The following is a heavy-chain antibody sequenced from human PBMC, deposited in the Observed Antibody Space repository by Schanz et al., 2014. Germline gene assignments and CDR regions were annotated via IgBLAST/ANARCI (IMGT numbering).Heavy chain of an antibody. CDR1: RFTFSSYS. J-gene: IGHJ4*02. D-gene: IGHD3-3*01. CDR3: ARGSGTFDS. Sequence: VQLVESGGGLVKPGGSLRLSCEASRFTFSSYSFNWVRQAPGKGLEWEALISSGGIETYYADSVKGRFTISRDNSDNTLYLQMNNLRAEDTAVYYCARGSGTFDSWGQGTLVTVSS. V-gene: IGHV3-30*04. CDR2: ISSGGIET.